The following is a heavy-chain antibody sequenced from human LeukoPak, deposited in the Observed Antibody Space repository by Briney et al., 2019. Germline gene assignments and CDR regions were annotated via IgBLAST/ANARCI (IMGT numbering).Heavy chain of an antibody. CDR1: GGTFSSYA. D-gene: IGHD1-1*01. V-gene: IGHV1-69*13. Sequence: GASVKVSCKASGGTFSSYAISWVRQAPGQGLEWMGGIIPIFGTANYAQKFQGRVTITADESTSTAYMELSSLRSEDTAVYYCARVGGTNYYYNGMDVWGQGTTVTVSS. J-gene: IGHJ6*02. CDR3: ARVGGTNYYYNGMDV. CDR2: IIPIFGTA.